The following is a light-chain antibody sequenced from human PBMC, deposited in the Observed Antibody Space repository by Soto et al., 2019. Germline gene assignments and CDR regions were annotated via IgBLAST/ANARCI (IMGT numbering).Light chain of an antibody. CDR3: MQALQPPPT. J-gene: IGKJ1*01. V-gene: IGKV2-28*01. CDR2: LGS. CDR1: QSLLHSNGYNY. Sequence: DIVMTQSPLSLPVTPGEPASISCRSSQSLLHSNGYNYLDWYLQKPGQSPQLLIYLGSNRASGVPDRFSGSGSGTDSTLKISRVEAEDVGVYYCMQALQPPPTFGQGTKVEIK.